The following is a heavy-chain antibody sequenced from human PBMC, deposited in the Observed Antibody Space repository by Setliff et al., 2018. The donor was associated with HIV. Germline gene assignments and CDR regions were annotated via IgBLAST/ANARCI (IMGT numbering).Heavy chain of an antibody. V-gene: IGHV3-73*01. CDR1: GFTFSGSA. D-gene: IGHD1-1*01. J-gene: IGHJ4*02. CDR3: TRHSTDPWSLLDS. CDR2: IRSKGYGSAT. Sequence: QPGGSLRLSCAASGFTFSGSAMHWVRQASGKGLEWVGRIRSKGYGSATAYAASVKGRFTISRDDSKNTAYLQMDSLKTEDTAVYYCTRHSTDPWSLLDSWGQGTLVTVSS.